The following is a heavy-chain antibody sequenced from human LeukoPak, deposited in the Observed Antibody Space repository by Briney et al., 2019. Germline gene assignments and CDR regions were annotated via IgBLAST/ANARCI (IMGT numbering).Heavy chain of an antibody. D-gene: IGHD2-15*01. Sequence: PXQTLSLTCTVSGGSISSGGYYWSWIRQHPGKGLEWIGYIYYSGSTYYNPSLKSRVTISVDTSKNQFSLKLSSVTAADTAVYYCAREACSGGSCYLDYWGQGTLVTVSS. J-gene: IGHJ4*02. CDR3: AREACSGGSCYLDY. CDR1: GGSISSGGYY. V-gene: IGHV4-31*03. CDR2: IYYSGST.